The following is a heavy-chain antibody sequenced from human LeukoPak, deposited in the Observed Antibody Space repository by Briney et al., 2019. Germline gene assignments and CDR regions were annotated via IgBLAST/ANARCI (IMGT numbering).Heavy chain of an antibody. CDR3: ARCGSGSYHVYNWFDP. Sequence: SETLSLTCTVSGGSISSGGYSWSWIRQPPGKGLEWIGYIYHSGSTYYNPSLKSRVTISVDRSKNQFSLKLSSVTAADTAVYYCARCGSGSYHVYNWFDPWGQGTLVTVSS. J-gene: IGHJ5*02. CDR1: GGSISSGGYS. V-gene: IGHV4-30-2*01. D-gene: IGHD3-10*01. CDR2: IYHSGST.